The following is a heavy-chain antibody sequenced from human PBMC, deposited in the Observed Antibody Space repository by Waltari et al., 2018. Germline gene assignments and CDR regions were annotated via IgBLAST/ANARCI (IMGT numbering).Heavy chain of an antibody. D-gene: IGHD2-2*01. V-gene: IGHV1-69*02. CDR1: GGTFSSYT. CDR3: AAIQGSLVVPAATYFDY. CDR2: IIPILGIA. J-gene: IGHJ4*02. Sequence: QVQLVQSGAEVKKPGSSVKVPCKASGGTFSSYTISWVRQAPGQGLEWMGRIIPILGIANDAQKFQGRVTITADKSTSTAYMELSSLRSEDTAVYYCAAIQGSLVVPAATYFDYWGQGTLVTVSS.